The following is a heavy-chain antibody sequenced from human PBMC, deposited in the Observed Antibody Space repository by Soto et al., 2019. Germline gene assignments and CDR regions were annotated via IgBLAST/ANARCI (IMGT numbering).Heavy chain of an antibody. CDR3: ARLRPAYGMDV. J-gene: IGHJ6*02. CDR1: GGSISSGDYY. CDR2: IYYSGST. Sequence: SETLSLTCTVSGGSISSGDYYRSWIRQPPGKGLEWIGYIYYSGSTYYNPSLKSRITISVDTSKNQFSLQLNSVTPEDTAVYYCARLRPAYGMDVWGQGTTVTVSS. V-gene: IGHV4-30-4*01.